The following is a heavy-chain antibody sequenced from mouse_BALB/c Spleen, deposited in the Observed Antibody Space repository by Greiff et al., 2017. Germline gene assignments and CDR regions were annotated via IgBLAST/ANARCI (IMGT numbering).Heavy chain of an antibody. CDR2: ISDGGSYT. D-gene: IGHD2-1*01. CDR1: GFTFSDYY. Sequence: DVQLVESGGGLVKPGGSLKLSCAASGFTFSDYYMYWVRQTPEKRLECVATISDGGSYTYYPDSVKGRFTISRDNAKNNLYLQMSSLKSEDTAMYYFSRDYYCNPFITDARDYWGQGTSVTVSS. J-gene: IGHJ4*01. V-gene: IGHV5-4*02. CDR3: SRDYYCNPFITDARDY.